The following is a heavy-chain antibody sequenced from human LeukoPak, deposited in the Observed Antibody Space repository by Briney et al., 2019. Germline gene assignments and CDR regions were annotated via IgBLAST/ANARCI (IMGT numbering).Heavy chain of an antibody. Sequence: GGSLRLSCAASGFTFSSYAMSWVRQAPGEGMEWVSAISGSGGSTYYADSVKGRFTISRDNSKNTLYLQMNSLRAEDTAVYYCASNYYDSSGYYSDFDYWGQGTLVTVSS. CDR2: ISGSGGST. J-gene: IGHJ4*02. D-gene: IGHD3-22*01. V-gene: IGHV3-23*01. CDR1: GFTFSSYA. CDR3: ASNYYDSSGYYSDFDY.